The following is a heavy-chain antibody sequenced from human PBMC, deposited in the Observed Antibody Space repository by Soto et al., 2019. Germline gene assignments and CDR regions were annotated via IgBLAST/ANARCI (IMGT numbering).Heavy chain of an antibody. CDR3: AKDRVIQLLPIWPDT. J-gene: IGHJ5*02. Sequence: LRLSCAASGFSFNKYGMHWVRQAPGKGLEWVAYVSSDGSNQYYADSVKGRFTISRDNSKSTLYLQLDSLRVDGTAFYYCAKDRVIQLLPIWPDTWGQGTLVTVSS. V-gene: IGHV3-30*18. CDR2: VSSDGSNQ. D-gene: IGHD2-2*01. CDR1: GFSFNKYG.